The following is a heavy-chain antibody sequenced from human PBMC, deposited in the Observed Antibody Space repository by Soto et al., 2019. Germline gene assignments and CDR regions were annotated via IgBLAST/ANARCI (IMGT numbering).Heavy chain of an antibody. CDR3: ARDQGAYAEDFQH. CDR2: IWYDGSNK. V-gene: IGHV3-33*01. CDR1: GFTFSSYG. J-gene: IGHJ1*01. Sequence: QVQLVESGGGVVQPGRSLRLSCAASGFTFSSYGMHWVRQAPGKGLEWVALIWYDGSNKYYADSVKGRFTISRDNSKKTLYLQTNSRRAEDSAVSYCARDQGAYAEDFQHWGQGTLVTVSS.